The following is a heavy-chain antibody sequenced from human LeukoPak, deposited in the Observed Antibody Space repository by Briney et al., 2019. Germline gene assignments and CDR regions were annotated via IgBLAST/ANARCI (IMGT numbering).Heavy chain of an antibody. CDR1: GFTFSSYS. Sequence: PGGSLRLSCAASGFTFSSYSMNWVRQAPGKGLEWASSISSSSSYIYYADSVKGRFTISRDNAKNSLYLQMNSLRAEDTAVYYCARSQWLGDWFDPWGQGTLVTVSS. D-gene: IGHD6-19*01. CDR2: ISSSSSYI. J-gene: IGHJ5*02. CDR3: ARSQWLGDWFDP. V-gene: IGHV3-21*01.